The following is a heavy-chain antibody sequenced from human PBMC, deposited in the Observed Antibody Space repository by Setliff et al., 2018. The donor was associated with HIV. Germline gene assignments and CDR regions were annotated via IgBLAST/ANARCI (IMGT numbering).Heavy chain of an antibody. Sequence: SETLSLTCTVSGGSISSGSNYWGWIRQPPGKGLEWIGSIHHSGTAYDNPSLKSRVTISVDPSKNQILLRLSSVTAADTAVYYCARLSGGMVPNYWGQGTLVTVSS. CDR3: ARLSGGMVPNY. D-gene: IGHD3-10*01. CDR1: GGSISSGSNY. CDR2: IHHSGTA. V-gene: IGHV4-39*01. J-gene: IGHJ4*02.